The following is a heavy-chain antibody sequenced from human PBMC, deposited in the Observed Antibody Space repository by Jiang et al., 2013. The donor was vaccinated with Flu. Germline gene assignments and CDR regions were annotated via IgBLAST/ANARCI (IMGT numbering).Heavy chain of an antibody. V-gene: IGHV3-21*01. Sequence: QLVESGGSLVKPGGSLTLSCAASGFTFNTYTMNWVRQAPGKGLEWISSISRSSSYLHYADSVKGRFTISRDDATDSLYLQLSSLRADDTAVYYCARATTVTAFTLHYGLDVWGQGTTVTVSS. CDR1: GFTFNTYT. CDR2: ISRSSSYL. J-gene: IGHJ6*02. CDR3: ARATTVTAFTLHYGLDV. D-gene: IGHD4-17*01.